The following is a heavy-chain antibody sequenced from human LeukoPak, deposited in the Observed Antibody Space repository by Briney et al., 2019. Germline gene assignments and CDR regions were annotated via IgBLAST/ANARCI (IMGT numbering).Heavy chain of an antibody. D-gene: IGHD3-10*01. CDR3: AREKAAEWGAYGSGSYYYYYYGMDV. J-gene: IGHJ6*02. CDR1: GYTFTSYG. V-gene: IGHV1-18*01. CDR2: ISAYNGNT. Sequence: ASVKVSCKASGYTFTSYGISWARQAPGQGLEWMGWISAYNGNTNYAQKLQGRVTMTTDTSTSTAYMELRSLRSDDTAVYYCAREKAAEWGAYGSGSYYYYYYGMDVWGQGTTVTVSS.